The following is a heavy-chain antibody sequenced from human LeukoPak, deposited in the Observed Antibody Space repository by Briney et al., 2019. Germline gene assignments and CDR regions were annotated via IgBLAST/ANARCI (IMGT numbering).Heavy chain of an antibody. V-gene: IGHV3-21*01. CDR2: ISSSSSYI. CDR1: GFTFSSYS. J-gene: IGHJ4*02. CDR3: ARDALGGSYLAEFDY. D-gene: IGHD1-26*01. Sequence: GGSLRLSCAASGFTFSSYSMNWVRQAPGKGLEWVSPISSSSSYIYYADSVKGRFTISRDNAKNSLYLQMNSLRAEDTAVYYCARDALGGSYLAEFDYWGQGTLVTVSS.